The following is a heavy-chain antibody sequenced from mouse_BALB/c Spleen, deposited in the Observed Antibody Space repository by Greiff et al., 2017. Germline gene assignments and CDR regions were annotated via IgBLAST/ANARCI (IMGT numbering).Heavy chain of an antibody. CDR1: GFNIKDTY. CDR3: AYGSSYYAMDY. V-gene: IGHV14-3*02. D-gene: IGHD1-1*01. Sequence: VQLQQSGAELVKPGASVKLSCTASGFNIKDTYMHWVKQRPEQGLEWIGRIDPANGNTKYDPKFQGKATITADTSSNTVYLQLSSLTSEDTAVYYCAYGSSYYAMDYWGQGTSVTVSS. J-gene: IGHJ4*01. CDR2: IDPANGNT.